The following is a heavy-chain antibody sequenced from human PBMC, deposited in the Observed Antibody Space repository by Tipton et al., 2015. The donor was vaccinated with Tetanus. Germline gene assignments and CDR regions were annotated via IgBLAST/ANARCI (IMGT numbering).Heavy chain of an antibody. CDR1: GGSIRSDNYY. V-gene: IGHV4-61*01. CDR3: ARATSTGPAYNWFDP. Sequence: TLSLTCTVSGGSIRSDNYYWNWIRQPPGKGLEWIGYIYYTGSTNYNPSLKSGVTISLDTSKNQFSLKLTSVSAADTAVYYCARATSTGPAYNWFDPWGQGTLVTVSS. D-gene: IGHD2-8*02. CDR2: IYYTGST. J-gene: IGHJ5*02.